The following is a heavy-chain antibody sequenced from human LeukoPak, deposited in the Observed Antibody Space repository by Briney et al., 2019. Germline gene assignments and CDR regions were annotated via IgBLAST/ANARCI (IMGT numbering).Heavy chain of an antibody. CDR2: IYWNDDK. D-gene: IGHD2-2*01. V-gene: IGHV2-5*01. Sequence: SGPTLVKPTQTLTLTCTFSGCSLSTGGVGVGWIRQPAGKALEWLALIYWNDDKRYSPSLKSRLTITKDTSKNQVVLTMTNMDPVDTATYYCAHTLIRVYCTSTSCLDAFGIWGQGTMVTVSS. CDR1: GCSLSTGGVG. J-gene: IGHJ3*02. CDR3: AHTLIRVYCTSTSCLDAFGI.